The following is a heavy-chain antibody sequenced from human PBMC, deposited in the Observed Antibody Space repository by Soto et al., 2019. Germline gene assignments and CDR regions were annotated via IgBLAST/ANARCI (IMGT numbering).Heavy chain of an antibody. J-gene: IGHJ4*02. Sequence: TGWSLRLSCAASGFTFISYWMSWVRQAPGKGLEWVANIKQDGSEKYYVDSVKGRFTISRDNAKNSLYLQMNSLRAEDTAVYYCARDLEVQRSLGYWGQGTLVTVSS. CDR1: GFTFISYW. CDR2: IKQDGSEK. CDR3: ARDLEVQRSLGY. D-gene: IGHD3-16*02. V-gene: IGHV3-7*01.